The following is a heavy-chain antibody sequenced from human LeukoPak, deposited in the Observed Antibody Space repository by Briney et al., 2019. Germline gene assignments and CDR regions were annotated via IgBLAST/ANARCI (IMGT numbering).Heavy chain of an antibody. CDR1: GGSIRSSYYY. Sequence: PSETPSLTCTVSGGSIRSSYYYWGWIRQPPGKGLEWIGSIYDSGSTYYNPSLKSRVTISVGTSKNQFSLKLNSVTAADTAVYYCVTYYFDSSGPKKNYWGQGTLVTVSS. D-gene: IGHD3-22*01. CDR3: VTYYFDSSGPKKNY. J-gene: IGHJ4*02. V-gene: IGHV4-39*05. CDR2: IYDSGST.